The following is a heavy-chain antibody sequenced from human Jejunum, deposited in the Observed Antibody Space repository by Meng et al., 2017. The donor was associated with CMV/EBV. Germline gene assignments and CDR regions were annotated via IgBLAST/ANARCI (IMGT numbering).Heavy chain of an antibody. Sequence: FSGYTMNWVRQAPGKGLEWVSSISSSSSYIYYADSVRGRFTISRDNAKNSLYLLMTSLRVDDTAVYYCVRENAHSSGWSLYNWFDPWVQGTQVTVSS. CDR1: FSGYT. D-gene: IGHD6-19*01. J-gene: IGHJ5*02. CDR3: VRENAHSSGWSLYNWFDP. V-gene: IGHV3-21*06. CDR2: ISSSSSYI.